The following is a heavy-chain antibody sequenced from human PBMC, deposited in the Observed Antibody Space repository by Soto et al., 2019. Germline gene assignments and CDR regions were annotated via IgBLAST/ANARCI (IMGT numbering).Heavy chain of an antibody. CDR3: AKDRVPDGTYSFDY. J-gene: IGHJ4*02. CDR2: IDLSGTTT. CDR1: GFSFRDFS. D-gene: IGHD2-15*01. Sequence: GSLRLSCAASGFSFRDFSMSWVRQAPGKGLEWVSFIDLSGTTTYYSDSVKGRFTISKDRSRNTVFLQMNRLGVEDTATYYCAKDRVPDGTYSFDYWGQGVLVTVSS. V-gene: IGHV3-23*03.